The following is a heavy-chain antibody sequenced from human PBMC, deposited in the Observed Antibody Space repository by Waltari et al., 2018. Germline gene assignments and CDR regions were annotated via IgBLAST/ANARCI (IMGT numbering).Heavy chain of an antibody. Sequence: EVQLVESGGGLVQPGGSLRLSCEASGFTLRYYRMNWVRQAPGKGLEWVSDISSTGSTIYYAESVKGRFTISRDNGKNSLYLQMNSLRAEDTAVYYCARGDSSLYYFDYWGQGTLVTVSS. J-gene: IGHJ4*02. CDR3: ARGDSSLYYFDY. V-gene: IGHV3-48*01. D-gene: IGHD6-13*01. CDR2: ISSTGSTI. CDR1: GFTLRYYR.